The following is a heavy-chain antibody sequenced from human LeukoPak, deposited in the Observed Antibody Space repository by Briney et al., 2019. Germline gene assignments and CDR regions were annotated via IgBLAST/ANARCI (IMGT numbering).Heavy chain of an antibody. D-gene: IGHD3-10*01. J-gene: IGHJ6*03. V-gene: IGHV1-18*01. CDR2: ISAYNGNT. CDR3: ARDRGGSGSYYTYYYYYYMDV. CDR1: GYTFTSYG. Sequence: ASVKVSCKASGYTFTSYGISWVRQAPGQGLEWTGWISAYNGNTNYAQKLQGRVTMTTDTSTSTAYMELRSLGSDDTAVYYCARDRGGSGSYYTYYYYYYMDVWGKGTTVTISS.